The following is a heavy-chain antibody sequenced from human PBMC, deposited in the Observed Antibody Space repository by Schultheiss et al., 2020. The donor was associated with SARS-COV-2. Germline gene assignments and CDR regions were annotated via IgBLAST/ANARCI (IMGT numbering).Heavy chain of an antibody. CDR3: ARIRKTRLPAAIPYFDY. Sequence: GGSLRLSCATSGSTFSSYAMNWVRQAPGKGLEWVSSISGSGGRTYYADSVKGRCTISRDNSKNTMYLQMYSLRAEDTAVYYCARIRKTRLPAAIPYFDYWGQGTLVTVSS. D-gene: IGHD2-2*01. CDR2: ISGSGGRT. J-gene: IGHJ4*02. V-gene: IGHV3-23*01. CDR1: GSTFSSYA.